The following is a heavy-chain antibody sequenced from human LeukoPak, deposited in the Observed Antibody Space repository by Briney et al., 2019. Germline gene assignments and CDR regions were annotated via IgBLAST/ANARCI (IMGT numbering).Heavy chain of an antibody. CDR1: GFTFSSYW. V-gene: IGHV3-74*01. CDR2: INSDGRST. Sequence: GGSLRLSCAASGFTFSSYWMHWVRQAPGKGLVWVSRINSDGRSTSYADSVKGRSTISRDNSKNTLYLQMNSLRAEDTAVFYCARKVGGVYVFDIWGQGTMVTVSS. D-gene: IGHD3-16*01. CDR3: ARKVGGVYVFDI. J-gene: IGHJ3*02.